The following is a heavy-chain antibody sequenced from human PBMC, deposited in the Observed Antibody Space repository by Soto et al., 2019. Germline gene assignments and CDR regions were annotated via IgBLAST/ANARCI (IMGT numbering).Heavy chain of an antibody. CDR3: ARAKYYYDTIFDY. CDR1: GYTFTGYY. J-gene: IGHJ4*02. CDR2: INPNSGGT. D-gene: IGHD3-22*01. V-gene: IGHV1-2*04. Sequence: ASVKVSCKASGYTFTGYYMHWVRQAPGQGLEWMGWINPNSGGTNYAQKFQGWVTMTRDTSISTAYMELSRLRSDDTAVYYCARAKYYYDTIFDYWGQGTLVTVSS.